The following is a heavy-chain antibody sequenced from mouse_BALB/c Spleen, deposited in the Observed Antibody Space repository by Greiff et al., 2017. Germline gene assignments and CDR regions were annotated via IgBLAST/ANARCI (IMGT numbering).Heavy chain of an antibody. J-gene: IGHJ4*01. V-gene: IGHV2-6-7*01. D-gene: IGHD2-1*01. CDR2: IWGDGST. CDR1: GFSLTGYG. CDR3: ARDRGGNSPYYYAMDY. Sequence: QVQLQQSGPGLVAPSQSLSITCTVSGFSLTGYGVNWVRQPPGKGLEWLGMIWGDGSTDYNSALKSRLSISKDNSKSQVFLKMNSLQTDDTARYYCARDRGGNSPYYYAMDYWGQGTSVTVSS.